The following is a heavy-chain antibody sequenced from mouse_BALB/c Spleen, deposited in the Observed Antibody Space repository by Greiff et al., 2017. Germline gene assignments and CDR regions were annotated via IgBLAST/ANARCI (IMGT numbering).Heavy chain of an antibody. V-gene: IGHV5-17*02. CDR1: GFTFSSFG. CDR3: ARGGQFYYFDY. J-gene: IGHJ2*01. CDR2: ISSGSSTI. Sequence: ESGGGLVQPGGSRKLSCAASGFTFSSFGMHWVRQAPEKGLEWVAYISSGSSTIYYADTVKGRFTISRDNPKNTLFLQMTSLRSEDTAMYYCARGGQFYYFDYWGQGTTLTVSS.